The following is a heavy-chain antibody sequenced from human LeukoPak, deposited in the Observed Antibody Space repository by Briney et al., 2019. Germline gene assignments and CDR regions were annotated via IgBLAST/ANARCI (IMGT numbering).Heavy chain of an antibody. J-gene: IGHJ4*02. D-gene: IGHD3-22*01. V-gene: IGHV1-8*01. CDR2: MNPNSGNT. Sequence: ASVKVSCKASGYTFTSYDINWVRQATGQGLEWMGWMNPNSGNTGYAQKFQGRVTMTRNTSISTAYMELSSLRSEDTAVYYCARDAALMYYYDSSGYLVYWGQGTLVTVSS. CDR3: ARDAALMYYYDSSGYLVY. CDR1: GYTFTSYD.